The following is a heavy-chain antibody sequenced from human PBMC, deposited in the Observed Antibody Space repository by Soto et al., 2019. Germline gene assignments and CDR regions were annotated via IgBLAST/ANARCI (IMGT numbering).Heavy chain of an antibody. V-gene: IGHV4-59*01. CDR3: AKNYGNAFDI. Sequence: SETLSLTCTVSGGSISSYYWSWIRQPPGKGLEWIWYIYFSGSTNYNPSLKSRVTISVDTSKNQFSLKLSSVTAADTAVYYCAKNYGNAFDIWGQGTMVTVSS. J-gene: IGHJ3*02. CDR1: GGSISSYY. D-gene: IGHD3-10*01. CDR2: IYFSGST.